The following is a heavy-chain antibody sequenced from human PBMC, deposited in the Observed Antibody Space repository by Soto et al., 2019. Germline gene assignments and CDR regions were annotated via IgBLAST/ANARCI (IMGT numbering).Heavy chain of an antibody. CDR3: ARARDIVVVPAAPAWWFDP. CDR2: ISYDGSNK. J-gene: IGHJ5*02. CDR1: GFTFSSYA. Sequence: GGSLRLSCGASGFTFSSYAMHWVRQAPGKGLGWVAVISYDGSNKYYADSVNGRFTISRDNSKNTLYLQMNSLRAEDTAVYYCARARDIVVVPAAPAWWFDPWGQGTLVTFSS. V-gene: IGHV3-30-3*01. D-gene: IGHD2-2*01.